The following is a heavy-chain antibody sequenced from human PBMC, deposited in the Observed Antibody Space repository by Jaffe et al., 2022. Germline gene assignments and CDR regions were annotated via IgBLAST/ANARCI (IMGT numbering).Heavy chain of an antibody. CDR1: GGSISSSSYY. J-gene: IGHJ6*03. D-gene: IGHD2-15*01. CDR2: MYYSGTT. CDR3: ARHRGGYCNGGSCRHSYYYYYMDV. Sequence: QLQLQESGPGLVKPSETLSLTCTVSGGSISSSSYYWGWIRQPPGKGLEWIGTMYYSGTTSYNPSLRSRVTISVDTSKNQFSLKLRSVTAADTALYYCARHRGGYCNGGSCRHSYYYYYMDVWGKGTTVTVSS. V-gene: IGHV4-39*01.